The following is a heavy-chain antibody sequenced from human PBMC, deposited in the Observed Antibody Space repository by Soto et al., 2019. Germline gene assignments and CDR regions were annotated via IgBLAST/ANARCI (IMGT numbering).Heavy chain of an antibody. CDR3: ARDYYDSSGYYYEYYFDY. Sequence: SQTLSLTCAISGDSVSSNSAAWNWIRQSPSRGLEWLGRTYYRSKWYNDYAVSVKSRITINPDTSKNQFSLQLNSVTPEDTAVYYCARDYYDSSGYYYEYYFDYWGQGTLVTVS. J-gene: IGHJ4*02. CDR2: TYYRSKWYN. D-gene: IGHD3-22*01. CDR1: GDSVSSNSAA. V-gene: IGHV6-1*01.